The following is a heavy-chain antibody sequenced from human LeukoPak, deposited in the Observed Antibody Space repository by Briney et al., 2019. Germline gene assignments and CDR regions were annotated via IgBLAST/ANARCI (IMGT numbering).Heavy chain of an antibody. CDR2: IKSKTDGGTT. V-gene: IGHV3-15*01. CDR3: ATDRSGWYDY. J-gene: IGHJ4*02. Sequence: GGSLRLSCAASGFTFSNAWMSWVRPAAGKGLEWVGRIKSKTDGGTTDYAAPVKGRFTISRDDSKNTLYLQMNSLKTEDTAVYYCATDRSGWYDYWGQGTLVTVSS. CDR1: GFTFSNAW. D-gene: IGHD6-19*01.